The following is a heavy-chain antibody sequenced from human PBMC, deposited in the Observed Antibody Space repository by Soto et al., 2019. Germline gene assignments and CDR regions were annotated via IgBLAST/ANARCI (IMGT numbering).Heavy chain of an antibody. J-gene: IGHJ4*02. CDR2: ISSTTNYI. CDR1: GVIFTSYT. Sequence: LXLSCAASGVIFTSYTMNWVRQAPGKGLEWVSSISSTTNYIYYGDSMRGRFTISRDNAKNSLYLEMNSLRAEDTAVYYCARESEDLTSNFDYWGQGTLVTVSS. V-gene: IGHV3-21*06. CDR3: ARESEDLTSNFDY.